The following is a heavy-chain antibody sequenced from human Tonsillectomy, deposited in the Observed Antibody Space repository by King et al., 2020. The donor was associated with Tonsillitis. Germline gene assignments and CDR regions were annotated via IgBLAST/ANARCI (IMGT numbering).Heavy chain of an antibody. J-gene: IGHJ5*02. CDR3: ASRWEQQPNNWFDP. D-gene: IGHD6-13*01. Sequence: HVQLQQWGAGLLKPSETLSLTCAVYGGSFSGYYWSWIRQPPGKGLEWIGEINHSGSTNYNPSLKSRVTMSVDTSKNQFSLKLSSVTAADTAVYYCASRWEQQPNNWFDPWGQGTLVTVSS. V-gene: IGHV4-34*01. CDR2: INHSGST. CDR1: GGSFSGYY.